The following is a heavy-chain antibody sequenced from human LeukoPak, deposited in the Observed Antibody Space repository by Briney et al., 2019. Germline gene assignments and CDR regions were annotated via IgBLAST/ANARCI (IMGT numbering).Heavy chain of an antibody. CDR1: GGSIRSYY. Sequence: KSSETLSLTCTVSGGSIRSYYWSWIRQPPGKGLEWIGYIYYSGSTNYNPSLKGRVTISVDTSKNQFSLKLSSVTAADTAVYYCARGAGNYYDSSGYYHFDYWGQGTLVTVSS. V-gene: IGHV4-59*01. CDR2: IYYSGST. J-gene: IGHJ4*02. CDR3: ARGAGNYYDSSGYYHFDY. D-gene: IGHD3-22*01.